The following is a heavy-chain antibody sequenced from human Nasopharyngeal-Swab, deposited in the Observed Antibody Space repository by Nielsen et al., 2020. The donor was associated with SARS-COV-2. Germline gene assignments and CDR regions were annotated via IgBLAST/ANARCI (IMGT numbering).Heavy chain of an antibody. J-gene: IGHJ4*02. CDR1: GFTFSSYG. Sequence: GGSLRLSCAASGFTFSSYGMHWVRQAPGKGLEWVAVISYDGSNKYYADSVKGRFTISRDNSKNTLYLQMNSLRAEDTAVYYCARDADSSGWSGYYFDYWGQGTLVTVSS. D-gene: IGHD6-19*01. CDR2: ISYDGSNK. V-gene: IGHV3-30*03. CDR3: ARDADSSGWSGYYFDY.